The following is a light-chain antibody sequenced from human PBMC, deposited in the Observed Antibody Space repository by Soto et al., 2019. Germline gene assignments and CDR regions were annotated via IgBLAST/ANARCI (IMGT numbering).Light chain of an antibody. V-gene: IGLV2-11*01. Sequence: QSALTQPRSVSGSPGQSVTISCTGPSSDVGGYEYVSWYQQHPGKAPKLMIYDVTKRPSGVPDRFSGSRSGNTASLTISGLQTEDEADYYCCSYAGSPFYVFGIGTKLTVL. CDR2: DVT. CDR1: SSDVGGYEY. CDR3: CSYAGSPFYV. J-gene: IGLJ1*01.